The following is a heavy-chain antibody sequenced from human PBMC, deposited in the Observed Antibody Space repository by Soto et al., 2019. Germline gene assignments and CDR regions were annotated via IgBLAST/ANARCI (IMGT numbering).Heavy chain of an antibody. CDR2: IIQDGTT. D-gene: IGHD4-17*01. J-gene: IGHJ4*02. CDR1: GFTXEAYS. V-gene: IGHV3-23*01. CDR3: AKDMRPDGAWDFDY. Sequence: GGSLRLSCAASGFTXEAYSMAWVRQAPGRGPEWVSGIIQDGTTYYANSVKGRFTISRDNSRNTVDLQMTTLRGEDTAVYYCAKDMRPDGAWDFDYWGQGALVTVSS.